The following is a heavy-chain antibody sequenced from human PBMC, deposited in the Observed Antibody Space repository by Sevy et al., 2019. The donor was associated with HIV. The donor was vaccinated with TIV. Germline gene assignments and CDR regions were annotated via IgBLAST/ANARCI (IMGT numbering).Heavy chain of an antibody. V-gene: IGHV1-24*01. J-gene: IGHJ4*02. CDR2: FDPEDGET. Sequence: ASVKVSCKVSGYTLTELSMHWVRQAPGKGLEWMGGFDPEDGETIYAQKFQGRVTMTEDTSTDTAYMELSSLRSEDTAVYYCATPGEGYTYYYGSGSYYNYYYWGQGTLVTVSP. CDR3: ATPGEGYTYYYGSGSYYNYYY. D-gene: IGHD3-10*01. CDR1: GYTLTELS.